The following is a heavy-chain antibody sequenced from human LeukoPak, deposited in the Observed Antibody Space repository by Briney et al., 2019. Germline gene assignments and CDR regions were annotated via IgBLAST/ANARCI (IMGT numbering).Heavy chain of an antibody. CDR3: ARDFGDYYDSSGYNWFDP. D-gene: IGHD3-22*01. Sequence: PSETLSLTCAVYGGSFSGYYWSWIRQPPGKGLEWIGEINHSGSTNYNPSLKSRVTMSVDTSKNQFSLKLSSVTAADTAVYYCARDFGDYYDSSGYNWFDPWGQGTLVTVSS. V-gene: IGHV4-34*01. J-gene: IGHJ5*02. CDR2: INHSGST. CDR1: GGSFSGYY.